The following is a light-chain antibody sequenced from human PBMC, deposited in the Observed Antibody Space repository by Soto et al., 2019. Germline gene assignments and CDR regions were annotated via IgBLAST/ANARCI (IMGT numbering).Light chain of an antibody. CDR3: QQYDTYWT. Sequence: DIQMTQSPSILSASVGDRFTITCRASQSIGKWLAWYQQKPGKAPNVLIYDASTLESGVPSRFSGGRSGTEFTLSISSLQPDDYATYYCQQYDTYWTFGPGTKVDIK. V-gene: IGKV1-5*01. CDR1: QSIGKW. CDR2: DAS. J-gene: IGKJ1*01.